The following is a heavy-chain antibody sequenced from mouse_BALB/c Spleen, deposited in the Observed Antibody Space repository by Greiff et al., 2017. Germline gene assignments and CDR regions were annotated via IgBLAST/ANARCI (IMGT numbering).Heavy chain of an antibody. Sequence: VQGVESGPGLVAPSQSLSITCTVSGFSLTGYGVNWVRQPPGKGLEWLGMIWGDGSTDYNSALKSRLSISKDNSKSQAVLKMNSLQTDDTARYYCASYGNYVWFAYWGQGTLVTVSA. D-gene: IGHD2-1*01. CDR1: GFSLTGYG. CDR2: IWGDGST. V-gene: IGHV2-6-7*01. CDR3: ASYGNYVWFAY. J-gene: IGHJ3*01.